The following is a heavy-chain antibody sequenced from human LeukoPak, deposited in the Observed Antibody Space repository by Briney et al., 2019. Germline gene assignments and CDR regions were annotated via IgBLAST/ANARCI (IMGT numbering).Heavy chain of an antibody. Sequence: NPSETLSLTCTVSGGSISSGISYWGWIRQPPGKGLEWIGSIYYSGGTYYNPSLKSRVTISVDTSKNQFSLKLSSVTAADTAVYYCAKHGPYNWNTDFDYWGQGTLVTVSS. J-gene: IGHJ4*02. CDR3: AKHGPYNWNTDFDY. CDR1: GGSISSGISY. V-gene: IGHV4-39*01. CDR2: IYYSGGT. D-gene: IGHD1/OR15-1a*01.